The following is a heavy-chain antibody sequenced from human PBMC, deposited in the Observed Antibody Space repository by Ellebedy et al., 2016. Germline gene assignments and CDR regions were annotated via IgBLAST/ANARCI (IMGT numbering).Heavy chain of an antibody. J-gene: IGHJ4*02. CDR2: ISAGSDTT. CDR3: RQGHYADL. D-gene: IGHD4-17*01. Sequence: GESLKISXVASGFTFRHFFMSWVRQAPGKGLEWVSTISAGSDTTRLADSVKGRFTISRDSSKNSVYLRMNNLRVEDTAVYYCRQGHYADLWGQGTLVTVSS. CDR1: GFTFRHFF. V-gene: IGHV3-23*01.